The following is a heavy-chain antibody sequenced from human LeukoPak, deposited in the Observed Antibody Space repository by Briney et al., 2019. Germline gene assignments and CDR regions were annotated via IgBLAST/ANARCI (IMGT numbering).Heavy chain of an antibody. CDR2: INSDGSST. V-gene: IGHV3-74*01. J-gene: IGHJ4*02. CDR1: GFTFSSYW. Sequence: GGSLRLSCAASGFTFSSYWMHWVRQAPGKGLVWVSRINSDGSSTSYADSVRGRFSISRDNAKNTLYLQMNSLRAEDTAVYYCARDRRSSGIPTGECDYWGQGTLVTVSS. CDR3: ARDRRSSGIPTGECDY. D-gene: IGHD6-19*01.